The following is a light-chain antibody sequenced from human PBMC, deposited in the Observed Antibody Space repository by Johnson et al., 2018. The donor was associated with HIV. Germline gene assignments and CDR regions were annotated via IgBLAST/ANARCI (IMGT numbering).Light chain of an antibody. CDR3: GTWDSSLSAPRV. CDR2: DNN. V-gene: IGLV1-51*01. J-gene: IGLJ1*01. Sequence: QSVLTQPPSVSAAPGQKVTISCSGSSSNIGSNFVSWYQQLPGKAPKLLIYDNNKRPSGIPDRFSGSTSGTSATLGITGLQTGDEADYYCGTWDSSLSAPRVFGTGTRVTVL. CDR1: SSNIGSNF.